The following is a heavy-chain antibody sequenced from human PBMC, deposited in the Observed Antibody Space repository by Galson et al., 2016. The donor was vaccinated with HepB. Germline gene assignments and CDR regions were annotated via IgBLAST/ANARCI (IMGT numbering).Heavy chain of an antibody. D-gene: IGHD3-10*01. Sequence: SLRLSCAASGFFFDDYAMHWVRQAPGKGLEWVSSINWNGGSIDYADSVKGRFTISRDNAKKSLYLQMDSLRGEDTAVYYCARTLTRGVVRALAFYSWGQGTLVTVSS. CDR1: GFFFDDYA. CDR3: ARTLTRGVVRALAFYS. V-gene: IGHV3-9*01. CDR2: INWNGGSI. J-gene: IGHJ4*02.